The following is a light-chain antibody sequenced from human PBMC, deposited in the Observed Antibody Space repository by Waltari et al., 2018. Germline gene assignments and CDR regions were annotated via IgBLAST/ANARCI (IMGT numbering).Light chain of an antibody. V-gene: IGLV3-25*03. CDR2: KDN. Sequence: SYELTQSPSVSVSPGQTARITCSGDALPQRYAYWYQKKTGHAPILIITKDNERPSGIPVRFAGSSSGTTVTLTISGVLPEDEAEYYCQSVDSTTVYVVFGGGTKLTVL. J-gene: IGLJ3*02. CDR1: ALPQRY. CDR3: QSVDSTTVYVV.